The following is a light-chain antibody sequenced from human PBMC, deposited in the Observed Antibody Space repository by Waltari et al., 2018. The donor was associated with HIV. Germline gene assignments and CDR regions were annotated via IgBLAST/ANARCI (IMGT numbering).Light chain of an antibody. CDR1: QGIRSH. J-gene: IGKJ5*01. Sequence: DIEMTQSPSSLSASAGARVTITCRASQGIRSHLAWYQQKPGTAPKLLIYEASTLQSWVSSRFSGSGSGTDFTLTINSLQSDDVATYFCQKYNSVPITFGQGTRLDI. CDR3: QKYNSVPIT. CDR2: EAS. V-gene: IGKV1-27*01.